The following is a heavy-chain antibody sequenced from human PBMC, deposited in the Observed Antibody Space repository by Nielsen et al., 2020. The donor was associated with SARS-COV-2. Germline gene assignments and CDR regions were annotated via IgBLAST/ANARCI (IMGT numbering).Heavy chain of an antibody. D-gene: IGHD1-1*01. J-gene: IGHJ6*03. V-gene: IGHV3-48*04. CDR3: ARDPFGTDYYYYYMDV. CDR2: ISSSSTI. CDR1: GFTSSSYS. Sequence: GESLKISCAASGFTSSSYSMNWVRQAPGKGLEWVSYISSSSTIYYADSVKGRFTISRDNAKNSLYLQMNSLRAEDTAVYYCARDPFGTDYYYYYMDVWGKGTTVTVSS.